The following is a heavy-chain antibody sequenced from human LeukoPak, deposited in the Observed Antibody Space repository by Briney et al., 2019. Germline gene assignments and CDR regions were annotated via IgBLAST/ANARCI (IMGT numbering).Heavy chain of an antibody. CDR1: GFTFSSYT. D-gene: IGHD6-13*01. Sequence: SGGSLRLSCAASGFTFSSYTMNWVRQAPGKGLEWVSSISSSSTYIYYADSLKGRFTISRDNAKNSLYLQMNSLRAEDAAVYYCAGSNIAAAGAEFDYWGQGTLVTVSS. CDR2: ISSSSTYI. V-gene: IGHV3-21*01. CDR3: AGSNIAAAGAEFDY. J-gene: IGHJ4*02.